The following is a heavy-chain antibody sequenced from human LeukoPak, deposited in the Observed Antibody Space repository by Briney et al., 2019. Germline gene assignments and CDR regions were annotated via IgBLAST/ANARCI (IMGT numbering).Heavy chain of an antibody. V-gene: IGHV1-2*02. J-gene: IGHJ4*02. D-gene: IGHD2-15*01. CDR2: INPNSGGT. CDR1: GYTFTGYY. Sequence: ASVKVSCKASGYTFTGYYMHWVRQAPGQGLEWMGWINPNSGGTNYAQKFQGRVTMTRDTSISTAYMELSRLRSDDTPVYYCARVTGYCSGGSCNPFDYWGQGTLVTVSS. CDR3: ARVTGYCSGGSCNPFDY.